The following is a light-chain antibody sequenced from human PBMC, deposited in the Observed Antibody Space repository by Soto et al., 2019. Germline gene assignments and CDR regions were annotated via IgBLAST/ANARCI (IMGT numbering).Light chain of an antibody. CDR2: KAS. V-gene: IGKV1-5*03. CDR3: QQYNVYYT. Sequence: DIQMTQSPSTLSASVGDRVTITCRASQSISSWLAWYQQKPGRAPKILVNKASSLESGVPSRFSGSGSGTEFTLTISNLQPDDFATYYCQQYNVYYTFGQGTKLEIQ. J-gene: IGKJ2*01. CDR1: QSISSW.